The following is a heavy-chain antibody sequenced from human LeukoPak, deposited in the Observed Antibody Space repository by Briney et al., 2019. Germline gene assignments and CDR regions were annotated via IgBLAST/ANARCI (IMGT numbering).Heavy chain of an antibody. Sequence: PGGSLRLSCAASGFSLKDHAMHCVRQVLGKGLEWVSGIYWEGIRKDYADSVKGRFTVSRDNAKNFLYLEMNSLRVEDTALYYCTKDTSAGGADYWGQGTLVTVSP. D-gene: IGHD2-15*01. J-gene: IGHJ4*02. V-gene: IGHV3-9*01. CDR1: GFSLKDHA. CDR2: IYWEGIRK. CDR3: TKDTSAGGADY.